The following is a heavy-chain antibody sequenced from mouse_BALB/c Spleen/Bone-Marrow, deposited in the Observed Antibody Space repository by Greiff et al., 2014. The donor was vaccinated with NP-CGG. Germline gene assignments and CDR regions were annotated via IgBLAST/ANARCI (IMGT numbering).Heavy chain of an antibody. V-gene: IGHV1-7*01. J-gene: IGHJ2*01. CDR2: INPSTGYT. CDR3: ARHYRYYFDY. CDR1: GYTFTSYW. Sequence: VQGVESGAELAKPGASVKMSCKASGYTFTSYWMHWVKQRPGQGLEWIGYINPSTGYTEYNQKFKDKATLTADKSSSTAYMQLSSLTSEDSAVYYCARHYRYYFDYWGQGTTLTVSS. D-gene: IGHD2-14*01.